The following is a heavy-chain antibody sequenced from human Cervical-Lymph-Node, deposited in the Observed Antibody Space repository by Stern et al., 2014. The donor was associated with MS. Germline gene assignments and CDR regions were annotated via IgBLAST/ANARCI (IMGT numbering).Heavy chain of an antibody. CDR3: ARNWNYGLDV. Sequence: QVQLVQSWPEVKRPGASVKASCQASGGTFGSSCISWGRQAPGQGLEWMGGIIPMFGTTDSLQKFQDRVTITADEATNSAYMELRSLRSEDTAIYYCARNWNYGLDVWGQGTTVTVSS. CDR1: GGTFGSSC. J-gene: IGHJ6*02. CDR2: IIPMFGTT. V-gene: IGHV1-69*01. D-gene: IGHD3-3*01.